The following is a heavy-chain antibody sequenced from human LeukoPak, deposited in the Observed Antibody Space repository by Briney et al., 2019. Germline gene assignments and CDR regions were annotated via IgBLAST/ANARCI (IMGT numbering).Heavy chain of an antibody. CDR1: GGSISSYY. J-gene: IGHJ2*01. CDR3: ARDPLGSGAPLGGYFDL. Sequence: PSETLSLTCTVSGGSISSYYWSWIRQPPGKGLEWIGEINHSGSTNYNPSLKSRVTISVDTSKNQFSLKLSSVTAADTAVYYCARDPLGSGAPLGGYFDLWGRGTLVTVSS. D-gene: IGHD3-16*01. V-gene: IGHV4-34*01. CDR2: INHSGST.